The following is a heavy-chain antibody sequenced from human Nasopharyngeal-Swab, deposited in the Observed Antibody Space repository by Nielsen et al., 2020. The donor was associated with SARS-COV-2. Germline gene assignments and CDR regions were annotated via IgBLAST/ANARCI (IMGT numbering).Heavy chain of an antibody. J-gene: IGHJ3*02. CDR2: INPNSCGT. Sequence: ASVKVSCKASGYTFTGYYMHWVRQAPGQGLEWMGWINPNSCGTNYAQKFQGRVTMTRDTSISTAYMELSRLRSDDTAVYYCAREDWKGFWDGVVISDAFDIWGQGTMVTVSS. V-gene: IGHV1-2*02. CDR3: AREDWKGFWDGVVISDAFDI. CDR1: GYTFTGYY. D-gene: IGHD3-3*01.